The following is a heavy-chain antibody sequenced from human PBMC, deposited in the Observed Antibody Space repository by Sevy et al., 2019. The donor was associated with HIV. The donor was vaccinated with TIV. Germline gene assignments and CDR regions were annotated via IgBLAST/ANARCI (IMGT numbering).Heavy chain of an antibody. CDR3: STDDLISY. CDR1: GFDFANAW. Sequence: GGSLRLSCTASGFDFANAWVNWVRQAPGKGLEWVGHIKSITDGGAADYAAPVKGRFTISRHDSKNTLYLQMNSLKAEDTAVYYCSTDDLISYWGRGTLVTVSS. J-gene: IGHJ4*02. CDR2: IKSITDGGAA. V-gene: IGHV3-15*07.